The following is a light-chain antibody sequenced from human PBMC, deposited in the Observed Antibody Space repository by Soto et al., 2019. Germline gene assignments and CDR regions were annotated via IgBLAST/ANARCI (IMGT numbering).Light chain of an antibody. CDR2: GAS. J-gene: IGKJ4*01. V-gene: IGKV3-15*01. CDR1: QSVSSS. Sequence: EIVMTQSPATLSVSPGERAALSCRASQSVSSSLAWYQQKPGQAPRLLIYGASTRATGIPARFSGSGSGTEFTLTISSLQPEDVAVYYCQQYNNWPLTFGGGTKVEIK. CDR3: QQYNNWPLT.